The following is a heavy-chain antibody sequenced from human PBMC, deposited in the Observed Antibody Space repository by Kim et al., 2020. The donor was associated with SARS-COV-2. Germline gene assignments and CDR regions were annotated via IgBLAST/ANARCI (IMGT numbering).Heavy chain of an antibody. CDR3: AKGPGFNYYYGMDV. J-gene: IGHJ6*02. V-gene: IGHV3-9*01. Sequence: ADSVKGRLTISRDNAKNSLYLQMNSLRAAHTALYDCAKGPGFNYYYGMDVWGQGTTVTVSS.